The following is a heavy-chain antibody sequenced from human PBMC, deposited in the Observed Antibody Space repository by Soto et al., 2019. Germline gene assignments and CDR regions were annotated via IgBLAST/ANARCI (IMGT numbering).Heavy chain of an antibody. CDR3: AREIRYNWNPNWFDP. Sequence: SVKVSCKASGGTFSSYAISWVRQAPGQGLEWMGGIIPIFGTANYAQKFQGRVTITADESTSTAYMELSSLRSEDTAVYYCAREIRYNWNPNWFDPWGQGTLVTVSS. J-gene: IGHJ5*02. CDR1: GGTFSSYA. V-gene: IGHV1-69*13. CDR2: IIPIFGTA. D-gene: IGHD1-20*01.